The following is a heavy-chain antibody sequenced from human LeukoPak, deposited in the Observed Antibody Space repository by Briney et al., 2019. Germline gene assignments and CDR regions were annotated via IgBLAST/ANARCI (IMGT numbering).Heavy chain of an antibody. CDR3: AGSMVTFGGVIAFHY. J-gene: IGHJ4*02. CDR1: GYTFTSYG. Sequence: ASVKVSCKASGYTFTSYGISWVRQAPGQGLEWMGWISAYNGNTNYAQKLQGRVTMTTDTYTSTAYMELRSLRSDDTAVYYCAGSMVTFGGVIAFHYWGQGTLVTVSS. V-gene: IGHV1-18*01. D-gene: IGHD3-16*02. CDR2: ISAYNGNT.